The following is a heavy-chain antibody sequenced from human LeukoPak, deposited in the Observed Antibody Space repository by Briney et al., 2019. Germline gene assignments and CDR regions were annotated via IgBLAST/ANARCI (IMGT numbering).Heavy chain of an antibody. J-gene: IGHJ4*02. CDR3: ARDHCTNGVCSTFDY. CDR2: INPNSGGT. Sequence: GASVKVSCKASGYTFTGYYMHWVRQAPGQGLEWMGRINPNSGGTNYARKFQGRVTMTRDTSISTAYMGLSRLRSDDTAVYYCARDHCTNGVCSTFDYWGQGTLVTVSS. CDR1: GYTFTGYY. D-gene: IGHD2-8*01. V-gene: IGHV1-2*06.